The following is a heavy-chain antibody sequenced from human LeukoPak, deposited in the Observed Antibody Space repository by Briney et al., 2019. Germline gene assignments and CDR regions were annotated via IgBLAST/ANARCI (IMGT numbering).Heavy chain of an antibody. CDR1: GFTFSDYY. CDR2: ISSSGSTI. CDR3: SRVFPYYFDISGYPVSYFDY. D-gene: IGHD3-22*01. V-gene: IGHV3-11*04. Sequence: GGSLRLSCAASGFTFSDYYMSWIRQAPGKGLEWVSYISSSGSTIYYADSVKGRFTISRDNSKNTLYLQMNSLRAEDTAVYYCSRVFPYYFDISGYPVSYFDYWGQGTLVTVSS. J-gene: IGHJ4*02.